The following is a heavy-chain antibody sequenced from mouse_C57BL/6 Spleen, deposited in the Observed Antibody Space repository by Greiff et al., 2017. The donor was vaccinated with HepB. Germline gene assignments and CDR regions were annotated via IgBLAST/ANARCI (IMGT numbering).Heavy chain of an antibody. D-gene: IGHD2-4*01. CDR2: INPNNGGT. J-gene: IGHJ4*01. CDR3: AILNEDDYDGYAMDY. Sequence: VQLQQSGPELVKPGASVKIPCKASGYTFTDYNMDWVKQSHGKSLEWIGDINPNNGGTIYNQKFKGKATLTVYKSSSTAYMDLRSLTSEDTAVYYCAILNEDDYDGYAMDYWGQGTSVTVSS. V-gene: IGHV1-18*01. CDR1: GYTFTDYN.